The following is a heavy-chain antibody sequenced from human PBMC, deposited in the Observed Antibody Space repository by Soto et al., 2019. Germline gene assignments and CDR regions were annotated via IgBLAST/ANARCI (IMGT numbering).Heavy chain of an antibody. J-gene: IGHJ3*02. CDR2: INPNSGGT. V-gene: IGHV1-2*04. CDR1: GYTFTGYY. D-gene: IGHD3-10*01. Sequence: ASVKVSFKASGYTFTGYYMHWVRQAPGQGLEWMGGINPNSGGTNYAQKFQGWVTMTRDTSISTAYMELSRLRSDDTAVYYCAIPLMVRGVLEAFDIWGQGTMVTVSS. CDR3: AIPLMVRGVLEAFDI.